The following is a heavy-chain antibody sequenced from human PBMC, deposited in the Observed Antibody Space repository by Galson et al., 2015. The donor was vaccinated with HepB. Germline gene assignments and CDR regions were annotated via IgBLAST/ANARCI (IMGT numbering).Heavy chain of an antibody. CDR1: GFTFSSYG. CDR3: ARDHDSSGYYFDY. D-gene: IGHD3-22*01. Sequence: SLRLSCAASGFTFSSYGMHWVRQAPGKGLEWVAVIWYDGSNKYYADSVKGRFTISRDNSKNTLYLQMNSLRAEDTAVYYCARDHDSSGYYFDYWGQGTLVTVSS. V-gene: IGHV3-33*01. J-gene: IGHJ4*02. CDR2: IWYDGSNK.